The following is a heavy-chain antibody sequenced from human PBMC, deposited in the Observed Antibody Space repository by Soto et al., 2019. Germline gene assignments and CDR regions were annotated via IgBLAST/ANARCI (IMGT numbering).Heavy chain of an antibody. D-gene: IGHD6-6*01. Sequence: PGGSLRLSCAASGFTFSSYSMNWVRQAPGKGLEWVSSISSSSSYIYYADSVKGRFTISRDNAKNSLYLQMNSLRAEDTAVYYCARDRSSSNWFDPWGQGTLVTVSS. CDR2: ISSSSSYI. CDR3: ARDRSSSNWFDP. V-gene: IGHV3-21*01. CDR1: GFTFSSYS. J-gene: IGHJ5*02.